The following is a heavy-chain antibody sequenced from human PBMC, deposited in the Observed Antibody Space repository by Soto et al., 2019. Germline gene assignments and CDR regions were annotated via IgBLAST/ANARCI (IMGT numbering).Heavy chain of an antibody. CDR2: ISGSGGST. CDR3: AKVPPVNIRGYSGYDYDY. Sequence: EVQLLESGGGLVQPGGSLRLSCAASGFTFSSYAMSWVRQAPGKGLEWVSAISGSGGSTYYADSVKGRFTISRDNSKNTLYLQMNSLRAEDTAVYYCAKVPPVNIRGYSGYDYDYWGQGTLVTVSS. CDR1: GFTFSSYA. J-gene: IGHJ4*02. V-gene: IGHV3-23*01. D-gene: IGHD5-12*01.